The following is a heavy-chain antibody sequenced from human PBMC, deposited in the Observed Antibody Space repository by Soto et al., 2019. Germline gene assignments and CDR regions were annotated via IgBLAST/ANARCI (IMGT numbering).Heavy chain of an antibody. CDR2: ISWNSGSI. CDR3: AKDGPCSSTSCYLAY. V-gene: IGHV3-9*01. Sequence: SGGSLRLSCAASWFTFGDYAMHWVRQAPGKGLEWVSGISWNSGSIGYADSVKGRFTISRDNAKNSLYLQMNSLRAEDTALYYCAKDGPCSSTSCYLAYWGQGTLVTVSS. CDR1: WFTFGDYA. J-gene: IGHJ4*02. D-gene: IGHD2-2*01.